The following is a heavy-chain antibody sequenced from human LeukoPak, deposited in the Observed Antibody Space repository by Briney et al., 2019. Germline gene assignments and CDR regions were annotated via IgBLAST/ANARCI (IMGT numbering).Heavy chain of an antibody. CDR2: IYSTGNT. Sequence: SETLSLTCTVSGGSISSYYWSWIRQPPGKGLEWIGYIYSTGNTDYNPSLESRVTMSVDTSKNHFSLKLRSVTAADTAIYYCATHMPAAFAYWGQGVLVTVSS. CDR3: ATHMPAAFAY. J-gene: IGHJ4*02. V-gene: IGHV4-59*08. D-gene: IGHD6-25*01. CDR1: GGSISSYY.